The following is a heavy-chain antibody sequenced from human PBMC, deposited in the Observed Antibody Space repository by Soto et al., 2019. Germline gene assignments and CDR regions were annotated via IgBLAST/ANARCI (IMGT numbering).Heavy chain of an antibody. D-gene: IGHD2-15*01. V-gene: IGHV1-69*06. Sequence: QVQLVQSGAEVKKPGSSVKVSCKASGGTFSSYAISWVRQAPGQGLEWMGGIIPIFGTANYAQKFQGRVTIPGEKSKRYSSGGGVSLSSGAPSVFYGGRGVFVVVVAAISAFDIGGKGKMATFS. CDR1: GGTFSSYA. CDR3: GRGVFVVVVAAISAFDI. J-gene: IGHJ3*02. CDR2: IIPIFGTA.